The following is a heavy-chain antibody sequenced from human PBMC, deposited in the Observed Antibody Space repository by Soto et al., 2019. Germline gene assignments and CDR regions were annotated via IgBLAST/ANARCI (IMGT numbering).Heavy chain of an antibody. CDR1: IFTFSDYY. J-gene: IGHJ6*02. CDR2: ISGSGSTI. CDR3: ARPQAAATLVGAMDV. V-gene: IGHV3-11*01. Sequence: PRGALILSCASSIFTFSDYYMGWIGQAPGKGLEWVSCISGSGSTIYYADSVKGRFTISRDNAKNSLSLKMNSLRAEDTAIYYCARPQAAATLVGAMDVWGQGTTVTVSS. D-gene: IGHD2-15*01.